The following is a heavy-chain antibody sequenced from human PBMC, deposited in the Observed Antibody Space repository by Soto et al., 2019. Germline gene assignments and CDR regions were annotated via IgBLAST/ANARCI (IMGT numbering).Heavy chain of an antibody. CDR1: GFTFSSYA. J-gene: IGHJ4*02. V-gene: IGHV3-23*01. CDR2: ISGSGGST. D-gene: IGHD5-12*01. CDR3: AKVPSLKWLRGAHFFDY. Sequence: PGGSLRLSCAASGFTFSSYAMSWVRQAPGKGLEWVSAISGSGGSTYYADSVKGRFTISRDNSKNTLYLQMNSLRAEDTAVYYCAKVPSLKWLRGAHFFDYWGQGTLVTVSS.